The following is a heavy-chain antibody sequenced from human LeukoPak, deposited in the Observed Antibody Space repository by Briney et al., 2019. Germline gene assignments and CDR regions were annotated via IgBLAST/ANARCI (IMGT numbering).Heavy chain of an antibody. CDR1: GYSFTSYW. CDR2: IYPGDSDT. V-gene: IGHV5-51*01. J-gene: IGHJ3*02. D-gene: IGHD4-17*01. Sequence: GESLKISSKASGYSFTSYWIGWVRHLPGKGLEWMGIIYPGDSDTRYSPSFQGQVTISADKSISTAYLQWSSLTASDTAMYYCARPHDYGDYPEGYGVDIWGQGTMVTVSS. CDR3: ARPHDYGDYPEGYGVDI.